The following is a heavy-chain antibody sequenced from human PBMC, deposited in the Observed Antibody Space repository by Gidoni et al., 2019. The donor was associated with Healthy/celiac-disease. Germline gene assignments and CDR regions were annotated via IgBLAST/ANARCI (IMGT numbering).Heavy chain of an antibody. V-gene: IGHV4-61*02. CDR1: GGSLSSGSYY. CDR3: ASSYSSSWFFDY. J-gene: IGHJ4*02. D-gene: IGHD6-13*01. Sequence: QVQLQESGPGLVKPSQTLSLTCTVSGGSLSSGSYYWSWIRQPAGKGLEWIGRIYTSGSTNYNPSLKSRVTISVDTSKNQFSLKLSSVTAADTAVYYCASSYSSSWFFDYWGQGTLVTVSS. CDR2: IYTSGST.